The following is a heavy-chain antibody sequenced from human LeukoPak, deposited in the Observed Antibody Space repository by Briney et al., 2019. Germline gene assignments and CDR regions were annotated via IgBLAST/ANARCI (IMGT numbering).Heavy chain of an antibody. CDR1: GFTFSSYD. CDR3: ARVRRYCTNGVCYRYFDY. J-gene: IGHJ4*02. CDR2: IGTAGDT. D-gene: IGHD2-8*01. Sequence: PGGSLRLSCAASGFTFSSYDMHWVRQATGKGLEWVSAIGTAGDTYYPGSVKGRFTISRENAKNSLYLQMNSLRAGDTAVYYCARVRRYCTNGVCYRYFDYWGQGTLVTVSS. V-gene: IGHV3-13*01.